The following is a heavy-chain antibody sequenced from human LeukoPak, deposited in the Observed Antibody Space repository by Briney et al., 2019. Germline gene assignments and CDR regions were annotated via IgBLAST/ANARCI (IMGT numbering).Heavy chain of an antibody. J-gene: IGHJ5*02. CDR2: MNPNSGNT. D-gene: IGHD3-10*01. Sequence: GASVKVSCKASGYTFTSYDINWVRQATGQGLEWMGWMNPNSGNTGYARKFQGRVTMTRNTSISTAYMELSSLRSEDTAVYYCARRGSGSYYRGDNWFDPWGQGTLVTVSS. V-gene: IGHV1-8*01. CDR3: ARRGSGSYYRGDNWFDP. CDR1: GYTFTSYD.